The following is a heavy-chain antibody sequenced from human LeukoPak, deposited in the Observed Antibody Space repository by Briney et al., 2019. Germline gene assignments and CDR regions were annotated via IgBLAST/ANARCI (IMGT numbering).Heavy chain of an antibody. J-gene: IGHJ4*02. CDR3: ARGLLYYYDSSGYLDY. CDR2: IYYSGST. Sequence: SETLSLTCTVSGGSVSSGSYYWSWIRQPPGKGLEWIGYIYYSGSTNYNPSLKSRVTISVDTSKNQLSLKLSSVTAADTAVYYCARGLLYYYDSSGYLDYWGQGTLVTVSS. CDR1: GGSVSSGSYY. V-gene: IGHV4-61*01. D-gene: IGHD3-22*01.